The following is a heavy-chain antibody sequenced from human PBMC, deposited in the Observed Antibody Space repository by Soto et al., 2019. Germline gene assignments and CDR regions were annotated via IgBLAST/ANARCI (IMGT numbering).Heavy chain of an antibody. Sequence: GGSLRLSCAASGFTFSSYGMHWVRQAPGKGLEWVAVIWYDGSNKYYADSVKGRFTISRDNSKNTLYLQMNSLRAEDTAVYYCARDFGIVGARDYYYGMDVWGQGTTVTVSS. V-gene: IGHV3-33*01. CDR1: GFTFSSYG. CDR2: IWYDGSNK. CDR3: ARDFGIVGARDYYYGMDV. D-gene: IGHD1-26*01. J-gene: IGHJ6*02.